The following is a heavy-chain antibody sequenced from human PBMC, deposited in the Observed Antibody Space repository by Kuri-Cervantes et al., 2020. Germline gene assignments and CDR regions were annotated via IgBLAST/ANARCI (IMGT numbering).Heavy chain of an antibody. Sequence: LSLTCAASGFTFDDYAMHWVRQAPGKGLEWVSGISWNSNTIGYADSVKGRFTISRDNAKNSLYLQMNSLRAEDTAVYYCAKERNYYDSSGGDHAFDIWGQGTMVTVSS. J-gene: IGHJ3*02. CDR2: ISWNSNTI. CDR1: GFTFDDYA. V-gene: IGHV3-9*01. CDR3: AKERNYYDSSGGDHAFDI. D-gene: IGHD3-22*01.